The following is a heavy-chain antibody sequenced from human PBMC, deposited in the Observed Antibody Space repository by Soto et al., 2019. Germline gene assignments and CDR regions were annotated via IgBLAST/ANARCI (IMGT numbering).Heavy chain of an antibody. V-gene: IGHV1-69*01. Sequence: QVQLVQSGAEVQKPGSSVKVSCKASGGTFSSYAISWVRQAPGQGLEWMGGIIPIFGTANYAQKFQGRVTITADESTSTAYMELSSLRSEDTAVYYCARAIVVVPAAPYYYYGMDVWGQGTTVTVSS. D-gene: IGHD2-2*01. J-gene: IGHJ6*02. CDR2: IIPIFGTA. CDR1: GGTFSSYA. CDR3: ARAIVVVPAAPYYYYGMDV.